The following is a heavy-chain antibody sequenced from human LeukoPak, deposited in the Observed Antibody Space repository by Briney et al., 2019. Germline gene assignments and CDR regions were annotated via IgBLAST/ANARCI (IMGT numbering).Heavy chain of an antibody. D-gene: IGHD2-2*01. Sequence: GGSLRLSCAASGFTFSSYGMHWVRQAPGKGLEWVAVIWFDGSNKYYADSVKGRFTISRDNSKNTLYLQMNSLRSEDTAVYYCARQQTYCSSTSCYQYNWFDPWGQGTLVTVSS. CDR2: IWFDGSNK. CDR3: ARQQTYCSSTSCYQYNWFDP. CDR1: GFTFSSYG. V-gene: IGHV3-33*01. J-gene: IGHJ5*02.